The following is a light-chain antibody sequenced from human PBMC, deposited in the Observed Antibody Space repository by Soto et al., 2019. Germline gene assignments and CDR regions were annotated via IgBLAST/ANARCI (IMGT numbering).Light chain of an antibody. J-gene: IGLJ2*01. Sequence: QSALTQPASVSGSPGQSITVSCTGTSRDIGGYNYVSWYQQHPGKAPKLMIYDVSNRPSGVSNRFSGSKSGNTASRTISGLQAEDEGDYYCSSYTSSSTVVFGGGTKLTVL. CDR3: SSYTSSSTVV. CDR1: SRDIGGYNY. V-gene: IGLV2-14*01. CDR2: DVS.